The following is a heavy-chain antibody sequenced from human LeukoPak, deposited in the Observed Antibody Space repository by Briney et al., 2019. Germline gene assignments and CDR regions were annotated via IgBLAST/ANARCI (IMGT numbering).Heavy chain of an antibody. V-gene: IGHV3-30*04. D-gene: IGHD4-17*01. J-gene: IGHJ4*02. CDR1: GFTFSSYA. Sequence: GGSLRLSCAASGFTFSSYAMYWVRQAPGKGLEWVAVISYDGSNKYYADSVKGRFTISRDNSKNTLYLQMNSLRDEDTAVYYCAKRPSDYGDYVTYFDYWGQGTLVTVSS. CDR3: AKRPSDYGDYVTYFDY. CDR2: ISYDGSNK.